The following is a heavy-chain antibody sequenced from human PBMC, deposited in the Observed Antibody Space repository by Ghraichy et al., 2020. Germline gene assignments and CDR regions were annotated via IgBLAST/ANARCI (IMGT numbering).Heavy chain of an antibody. D-gene: IGHD5-12*01. Sequence: ASVKVSCKASGYTFTSYDINWVRQATGQGLEWMGWMNPNSGNTGYAQKFQGRVTMTRNTSISTAYMELSSLRSEDTAVYYCARTNGYSGYGDGGMDVWGQGTTVTVSS. CDR3: ARTNGYSGYGDGGMDV. J-gene: IGHJ6*02. V-gene: IGHV1-8*01. CDR1: GYTFTSYD. CDR2: MNPNSGNT.